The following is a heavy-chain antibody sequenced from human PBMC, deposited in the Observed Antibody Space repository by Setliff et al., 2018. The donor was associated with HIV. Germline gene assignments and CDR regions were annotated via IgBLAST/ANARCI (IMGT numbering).Heavy chain of an antibody. Sequence: PSETLSLTCAVPGVSVTSHFWSWIRQPPGKGLEWIGYFSYRGGTNSNPSLKSRVTISVDTSKNDVSLKMRSVTAADTAVYYCARDFGDNSGWDLWSQGMLVTVSS. V-gene: IGHV4-59*02. CDR1: GVSVTSHF. CDR3: ARDFGDNSGWDL. CDR2: FSYRGGT. D-gene: IGHD1-20*01. J-gene: IGHJ5*02.